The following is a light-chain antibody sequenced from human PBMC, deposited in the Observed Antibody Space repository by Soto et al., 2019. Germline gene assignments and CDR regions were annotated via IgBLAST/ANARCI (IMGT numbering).Light chain of an antibody. J-gene: IGLJ1*01. CDR1: SSDVGGYNY. CDR2: DVS. Sequence: QSLLTQPASVSGSPGQSITISCTGTSSDVGGYNYVSWYQQHPGKAPKLMIYDVSNRPSGDSNRFSGSKSGNTASLTTSGLQAEDEADYYCSSYTSSSTLFVFGTGTKVTVL. CDR3: SSYTSSSTLFV. V-gene: IGLV2-14*01.